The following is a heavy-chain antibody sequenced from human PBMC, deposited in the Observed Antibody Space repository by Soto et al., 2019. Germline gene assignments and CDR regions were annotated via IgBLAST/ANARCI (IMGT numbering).Heavy chain of an antibody. D-gene: IGHD3-10*01. CDR2: ISSSSSYI. CDR3: AGSMVRGVIMS. V-gene: IGHV3-21*01. Sequence: EVQLVESGGGLVKPGGSLRLSCAASGFTFSSYSMNWVRQSPGKGLEWVSSISSSSSYIYYADSVKGRFTISRDNAKNSLYLQMNSLRAEDTAVYYCAGSMVRGVIMSWGQGTMVTVSS. J-gene: IGHJ3*01. CDR1: GFTFSSYS.